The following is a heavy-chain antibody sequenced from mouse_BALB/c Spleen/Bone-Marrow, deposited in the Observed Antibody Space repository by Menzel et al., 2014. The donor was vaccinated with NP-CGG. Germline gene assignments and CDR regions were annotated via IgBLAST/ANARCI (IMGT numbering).Heavy chain of an antibody. Sequence: EVKLEESGGDLGKPGGSLKLSCAASGFTFSSYGLSWVRQTPDERLEWVATFSRGGSYTYYPDSVKGRFTISRDNAKNTLYLQMSSLKSEDTAMYYCARQDSAWFAFWGQGTLVTVSA. CDR1: GFTFSSYG. CDR3: ARQDSAWFAF. J-gene: IGHJ3*01. V-gene: IGHV5-6*02. CDR2: FSRGGSYT.